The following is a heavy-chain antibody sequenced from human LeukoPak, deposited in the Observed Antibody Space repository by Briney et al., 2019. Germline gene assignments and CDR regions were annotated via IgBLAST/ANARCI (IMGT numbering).Heavy chain of an antibody. CDR3: ARERRGYSYGYIDY. Sequence: SVKVSCKASGYTFTSYAISWVRQAPGQGLEWMGRIIPIFGTANYAQKFQGRVTITTDESTSTAYMELSSLRSEDTAVYYCARERRGYSYGYIDYWGQGTLVTVSS. CDR1: GYTFTSYA. CDR2: IIPIFGTA. J-gene: IGHJ4*02. V-gene: IGHV1-69*05. D-gene: IGHD5-18*01.